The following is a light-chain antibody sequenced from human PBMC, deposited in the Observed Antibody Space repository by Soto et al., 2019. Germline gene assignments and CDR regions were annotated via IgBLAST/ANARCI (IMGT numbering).Light chain of an antibody. J-gene: IGKJ1*01. CDR2: DAS. CDR1: QSVSSY. Sequence: EIVLTQSPATLSLSPGDRATLSCRASQSVSSYLAWYQQKPGQAPRLLIYDASKRATGIPARFTGSGSGTDFTLTISSLEPEDFAFNYCQQRNNWPVTFGQGTRVEIK. V-gene: IGKV3-11*01. CDR3: QQRNNWPVT.